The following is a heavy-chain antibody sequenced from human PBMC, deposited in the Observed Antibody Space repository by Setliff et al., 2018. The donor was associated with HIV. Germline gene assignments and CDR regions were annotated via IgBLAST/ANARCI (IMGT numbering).Heavy chain of an antibody. D-gene: IGHD4-17*01. J-gene: IGHJ6*03. CDR3: AKTTPQPHYYYYVDV. Sequence: ASVKVSCKASGYIFSTYGISWVRQAPGQGLEWMGWISAFNGNTHYAQKVQGRVTLTTDTSTNTAYMELRSLRSDDAAVYYCAKTTPQPHYYYYVDVWGKGTTVTVSS. CDR2: ISAFNGNT. CDR1: GYIFSTYG. V-gene: IGHV1-18*01.